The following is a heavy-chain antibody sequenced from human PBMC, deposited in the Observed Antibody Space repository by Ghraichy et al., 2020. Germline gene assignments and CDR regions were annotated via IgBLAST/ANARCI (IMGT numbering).Heavy chain of an antibody. CDR2: IGYSGETT. Sequence: GGSLRLSCAASGFAFSSYAMNWVRQAPGKGLEWVSLIGYSGETTYYADSVKGRFTISRDNSKNMLYLQMNSLRAEDTAVYYCAKRHSSNWYYSDYWGQGTLVTVSS. V-gene: IGHV3-23*01. J-gene: IGHJ4*02. CDR1: GFAFSSYA. CDR3: AKRHSSNWYYSDY. D-gene: IGHD6-13*01.